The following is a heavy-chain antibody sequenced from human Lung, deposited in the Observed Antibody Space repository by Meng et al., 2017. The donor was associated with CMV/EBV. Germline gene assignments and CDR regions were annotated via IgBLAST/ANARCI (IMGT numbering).Heavy chain of an antibody. V-gene: IGHV1-69*10. CDR1: GTFSSYA. J-gene: IGHJ5*02. CDR3: ARESRGAAAGWRWFDP. D-gene: IGHD6-13*01. CDR2: INPILSIA. Sequence: GTFSSYAISWVRQAPGQGLEWMGGINPILSIANYAQKFKGRVTITADKSTSTAYMELSSLRSEDTAVYYCARESRGAAAGWRWFDPWGQGTLVTVSS.